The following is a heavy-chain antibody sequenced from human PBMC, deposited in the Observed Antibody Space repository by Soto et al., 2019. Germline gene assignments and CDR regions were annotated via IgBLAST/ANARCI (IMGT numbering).Heavy chain of an antibody. V-gene: IGHV4-34*01. CDR2: INHSGST. D-gene: IGHD5-18*01. CDR1: GGSFSGYY. CDR3: ARALGYSYGHLPIDY. Sequence: SETLSLTCAVYGGSFSGYYWSWIRQPPGKGLEWIGEINHSGSTNYNPSLKSRVTISVDRPKNQFSLMLSSVTAADTAVYYCARALGYSYGHLPIDYWGQGTLVTVSS. J-gene: IGHJ4*02.